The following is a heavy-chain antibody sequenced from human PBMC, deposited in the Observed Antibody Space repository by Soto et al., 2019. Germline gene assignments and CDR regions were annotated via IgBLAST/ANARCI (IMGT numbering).Heavy chain of an antibody. CDR1: GFTFSSYA. CDR3: AKALFSCSGGSCHNPTDY. D-gene: IGHD2-15*01. Sequence: GGSLRLSCAASGFTFSSYAMSWVRQAPGKGLEWVSAISGSGGSTYYADSVKGRFTISRDNSKNTLYLQMNSLRAEDTAVYYCAKALFSCSGGSCHNPTDYWGQGTLVTVSS. CDR2: ISGSGGST. J-gene: IGHJ4*02. V-gene: IGHV3-23*01.